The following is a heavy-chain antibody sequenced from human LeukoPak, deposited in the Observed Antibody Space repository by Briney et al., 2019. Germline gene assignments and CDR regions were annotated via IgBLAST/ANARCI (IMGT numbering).Heavy chain of an antibody. CDR3: ARAGVGANDAFDI. CDR1: GYTFTGYY. CDR2: INPNSGGT. J-gene: IGHJ3*02. V-gene: IGHV1-2*02. D-gene: IGHD1-26*01. Sequence: ASVKVSCKASGYTFTGYYLHWVRQAPGQGLEWMGWINPNSGGTNYAQKFQGRVTMTRDTSISTAYMELSRLRSDDTAVYSCARAGVGANDAFDIWGQGTMVTVSS.